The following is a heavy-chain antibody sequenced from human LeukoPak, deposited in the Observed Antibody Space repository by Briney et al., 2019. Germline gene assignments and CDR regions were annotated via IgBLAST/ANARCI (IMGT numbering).Heavy chain of an antibody. V-gene: IGHV3-23*01. CDR2: TTASGGNT. J-gene: IGHJ4*02. D-gene: IGHD6-13*01. Sequence: PGGSLRLSCAASGFTFANYAMSWVRQAPGKGLEWVSATTASGGNTYYADSVKGRFTISRDNSKSTLYLQLSSLRAEDTAVYYCAKDLTSSTWRFDSWGQGTLITVS. CDR1: GFTFANYA. CDR3: AKDLTSSTWRFDS.